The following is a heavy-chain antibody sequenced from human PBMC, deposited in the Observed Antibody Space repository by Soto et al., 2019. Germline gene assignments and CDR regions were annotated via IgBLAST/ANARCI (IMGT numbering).Heavy chain of an antibody. D-gene: IGHD2-21*01. V-gene: IGHV4-59*08. J-gene: IGHJ4*02. Sequence: QVQLQESGPGLVKPSETLSLTCIVSGAYISSYYWSWIRQPPGKGLEWIGYISYSGSTDYNASLKSQVTISMDTSKNQFSLRLTSVTAADTAVYYCARHYSADPFDYWGQGTLVPVSS. CDR1: GAYISSYY. CDR2: ISYSGST. CDR3: ARHYSADPFDY.